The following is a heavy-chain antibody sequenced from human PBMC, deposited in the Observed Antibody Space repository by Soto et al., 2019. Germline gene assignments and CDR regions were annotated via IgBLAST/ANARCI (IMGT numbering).Heavy chain of an antibody. V-gene: IGHV3-30-3*01. CDR2: ISYDGSNK. CDR1: GFTFSSYA. J-gene: IGHJ4*02. Sequence: GGSLRLSCAASGFTFSSYAMHWVRQAPGKGLEWVAVISYDGSNKYYADSVKGRFTISRDNSKNTLYLQMNSLRAEDTAVYYCTRIQLWLMDYFDYWGKGSLVTVSS. CDR3: TRIQLWLMDYFDY. D-gene: IGHD5-18*01.